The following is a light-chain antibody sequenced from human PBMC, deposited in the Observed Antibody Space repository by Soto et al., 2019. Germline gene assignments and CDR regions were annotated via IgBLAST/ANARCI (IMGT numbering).Light chain of an antibody. Sequence: EIVMTQSPATLSVSPGERATLSCRASQSVRSNLAWDQQKVGQAPRVLIYDASTRATGIPGRFSGSGSGTEFTLTMSNLQSEDFAVYYGQQNNNWPETFGQGTKVEIK. V-gene: IGKV3-15*01. CDR2: DAS. CDR3: QQNNNWPET. CDR1: QSVRSN. J-gene: IGKJ1*01.